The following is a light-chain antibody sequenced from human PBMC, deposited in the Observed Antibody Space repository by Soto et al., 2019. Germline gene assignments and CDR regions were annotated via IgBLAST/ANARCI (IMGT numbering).Light chain of an antibody. CDR3: PQFRA. CDR2: GAS. Sequence: EIVLTQSPGTLSLSPGERATLSCRASQSVSSSYLAWYQQKPGQAPRLLIYGASSRATGIPDRFSGSGSGTDFTLTISRLEPEDFAVYYCPQFRAIGQGTKLEIK. V-gene: IGKV3-20*01. J-gene: IGKJ2*01. CDR1: QSVSSSY.